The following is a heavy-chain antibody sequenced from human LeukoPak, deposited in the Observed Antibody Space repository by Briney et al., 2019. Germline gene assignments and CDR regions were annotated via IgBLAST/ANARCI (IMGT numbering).Heavy chain of an antibody. V-gene: IGHV1-2*02. CDR1: GYTFTGYY. CDR2: INPNSGGT. CDR3: ARDWRSGYSYGYHHY. D-gene: IGHD5-18*01. J-gene: IGHJ4*02. Sequence: ASVKVSCKASGYTFTGYYMHWVRQAPGQGLEWMGWINPNSGGTNYAQKFQGRVTMTRDTSISTAYMELSRLRYDDTAVYYCARDWRSGYSYGYHHYWGQGTLVTVSS.